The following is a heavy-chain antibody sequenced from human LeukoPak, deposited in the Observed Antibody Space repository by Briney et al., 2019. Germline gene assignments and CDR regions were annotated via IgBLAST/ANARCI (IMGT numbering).Heavy chain of an antibody. CDR1: GYTFTSNG. CDR2: ISAYSGNT. V-gene: IGHV1-18*01. Sequence: ASVKVSCKASGYTFTSNGISWVRQAPGQGLEWMGWISAYSGNTNYAQKLQGRVTMTTDTSTSTAYMELRSLRSDDTAVYYCARGGRYNWNYYYGMDVWGQGTTVTVSS. J-gene: IGHJ6*02. CDR3: ARGGRYNWNYYYGMDV. D-gene: IGHD1-20*01.